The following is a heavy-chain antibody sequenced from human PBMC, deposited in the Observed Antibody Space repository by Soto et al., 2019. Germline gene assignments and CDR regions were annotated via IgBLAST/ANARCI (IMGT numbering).Heavy chain of an antibody. Sequence: QVQLVESGGGVVQPGRSLRLSCAASGFTFTSYGMHWVRQAPGKGLEWVAVIWYDGGNKYYADSVKGRFIISRDNSKNTLYLQMNSLRAEDTAVYYCPRARYCSGGSCYLVDYWGQGTLVTVSS. CDR2: IWYDGGNK. D-gene: IGHD2-15*01. J-gene: IGHJ4*02. V-gene: IGHV3-33*01. CDR1: GFTFTSYG. CDR3: PRARYCSGGSCYLVDY.